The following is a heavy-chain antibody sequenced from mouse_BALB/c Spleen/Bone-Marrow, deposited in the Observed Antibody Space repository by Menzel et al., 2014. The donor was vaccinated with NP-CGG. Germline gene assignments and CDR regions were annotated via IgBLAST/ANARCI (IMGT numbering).Heavy chain of an antibody. CDR1: GYTFTSYW. V-gene: IGHV1S81*02. CDR3: ARAGDGYYVDYFDY. D-gene: IGHD2-3*01. J-gene: IGHJ2*01. Sequence: ESGAELMRPGVSVKLSCKASGYTFTSYWMHWIKQRPEQGLERIGEINPSSGGTNYNEKFKSKATLTVDKSSSTAYMQLSSLTSEDAAVYYCARAGDGYYVDYFDYWGQGTTLTVSS. CDR2: INPSSGGT.